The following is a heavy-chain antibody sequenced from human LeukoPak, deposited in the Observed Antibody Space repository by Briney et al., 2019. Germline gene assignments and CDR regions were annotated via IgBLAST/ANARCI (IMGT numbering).Heavy chain of an antibody. CDR1: GYSISSGYY. CDR2: IYHSGST. CDR3: ARASGSYFWYYFDY. J-gene: IGHJ4*02. Sequence: SETLSLTCTVSGYSISSGYYWGWIRQPPGKGLEWIGCIYHSGSTYYNPSLKSRVTISVDTSKNQFSLKLSSVTAADTAVYYCARASGSYFWYYFDYWGQGTLVTVSS. V-gene: IGHV4-38-2*02. D-gene: IGHD1-26*01.